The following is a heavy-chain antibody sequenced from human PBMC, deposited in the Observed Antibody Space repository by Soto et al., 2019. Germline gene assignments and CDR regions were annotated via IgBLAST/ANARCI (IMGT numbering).Heavy chain of an antibody. CDR1: GFTFSSYG. J-gene: IGHJ3*02. CDR3: ARENYYDSSGYLLNDAFDI. Sequence: GGSLRLSCAASGFTFSSYGMHWVRQAPGKGLEWVAVIWYDGSNKYYADSVKGRFTISRDNSKNTLYLQMNSLRAEDTAVYYCARENYYDSSGYLLNDAFDIWGQGTMVTVSS. V-gene: IGHV3-33*01. CDR2: IWYDGSNK. D-gene: IGHD3-22*01.